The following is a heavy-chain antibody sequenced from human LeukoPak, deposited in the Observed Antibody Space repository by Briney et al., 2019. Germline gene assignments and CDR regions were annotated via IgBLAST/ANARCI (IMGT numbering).Heavy chain of an antibody. J-gene: IGHJ4*02. V-gene: IGHV3-64D*09. Sequence: GGSLRLSCSAAGFTFSSYAMHWVRQAPGKGLEYVSGINDNGGRTHYGDSVKGRFSIPRDNSKNTLHLQMSTLRAEDTALYYCVKDVGGSYAFDYWGQGILVTVAS. CDR1: GFTFSSYA. CDR2: INDNGGRT. CDR3: VKDVGGSYAFDY. D-gene: IGHD1-26*01.